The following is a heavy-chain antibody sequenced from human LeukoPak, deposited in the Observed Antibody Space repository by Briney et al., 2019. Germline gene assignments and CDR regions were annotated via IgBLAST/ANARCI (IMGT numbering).Heavy chain of an antibody. V-gene: IGHV1-18*01. CDR1: GYTFTSYG. CDR2: ISAYNGNT. Sequence: GASVKVSCKASGYTFTSYGISWVRQAPGQGLEWMGWISAYNGNTNYAQKLQGRVTMTTDTSTSTAYMELRRLRSDDTAVYYCARGGYCSSTSCYAFDYWGQGTLVTVSS. J-gene: IGHJ4*02. CDR3: ARGGYCSSTSCYAFDY. D-gene: IGHD2-2*01.